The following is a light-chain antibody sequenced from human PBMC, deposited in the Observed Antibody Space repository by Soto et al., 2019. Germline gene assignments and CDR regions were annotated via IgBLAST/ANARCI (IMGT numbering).Light chain of an antibody. CDR1: QSLSSN. V-gene: IGKV3-15*01. J-gene: IGKJ5*01. Sequence: EMVMTQSPAILSVSPGERATLSCRASQSLSSNYLAWYQQKPGQAPRLVIYDTSTRATGVPARFSGSGSGTEFTLTISSLQSEDFGVYYCQQYNDWFSITFGQGTRLEI. CDR3: QQYNDWFSIT. CDR2: DTS.